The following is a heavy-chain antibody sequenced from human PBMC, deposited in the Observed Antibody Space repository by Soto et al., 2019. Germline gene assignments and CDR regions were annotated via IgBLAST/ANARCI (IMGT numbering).Heavy chain of an antibody. J-gene: IGHJ5*02. CDR1: GGSISSSSYF. Sequence: SETLSLTCTVSGGSISSSSYFWGWIRQPPGEGLEWIGSIYHTGNAYYNPSLKSRVTISVDTSKNQFSLKLNSVTAADAALYYCARDFFDSSHHTTNWIHPPGQATLVSVSS. D-gene: IGHD3-22*01. CDR3: ARDFFDSSHHTTNWIHP. V-gene: IGHV4-39*01. CDR2: IYHTGNA.